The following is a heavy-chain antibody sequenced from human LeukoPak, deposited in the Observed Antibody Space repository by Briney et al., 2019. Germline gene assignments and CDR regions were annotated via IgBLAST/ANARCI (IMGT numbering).Heavy chain of an antibody. J-gene: IGHJ2*01. D-gene: IGHD1-26*01. CDR2: TYYSGST. Sequence: NPSQTLSLTCTVSGVSISSGDYYWSWIRQPPGKGLEWIGYTYYSGSTYYNPSLKSRVTISVDTSKNQFSLKLSSVTAADTAVYHCARDPGGSYPGWYFDLWGRGTLLTVSS. V-gene: IGHV4-30-4*01. CDR1: GVSISSGDYY. CDR3: ARDPGGSYPGWYFDL.